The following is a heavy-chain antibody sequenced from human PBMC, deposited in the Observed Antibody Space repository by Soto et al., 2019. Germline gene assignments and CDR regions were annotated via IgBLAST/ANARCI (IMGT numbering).Heavy chain of an antibody. CDR2: MNPNSGNT. J-gene: IGHJ4*02. D-gene: IGHD4-17*01. CDR1: GYTFTSYD. CDR3: AMVHGDYEPWEYDY. Sequence: ASVKVSCRASGYTFTSYDSNGVRQATGQGLEWMGWMNPNSGNTGYAQKFQGRVTMTRNTSISTAYMELSSLRSEDKAVYYCAMVHGDYEPWEYDYSGQGTLVTVSS. V-gene: IGHV1-8*01.